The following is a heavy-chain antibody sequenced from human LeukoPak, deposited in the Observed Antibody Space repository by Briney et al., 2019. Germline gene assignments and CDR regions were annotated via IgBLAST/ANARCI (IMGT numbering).Heavy chain of an antibody. CDR2: ISYDGSTT. J-gene: IGHJ4*02. V-gene: IGHV3-30-3*01. CDR3: ARGGWDFDY. D-gene: IGHD6-19*01. Sequence: PGRSLRLSCAASGFTFSIYAMHWVRQAPGKGLEWVAVISYDGSTTYYADSVKGRFTISRDYSKSMVYLQMNSLSAEDTAVYFCARGGWDFDYWGQGTLVTVSS. CDR1: GFTFSIYA.